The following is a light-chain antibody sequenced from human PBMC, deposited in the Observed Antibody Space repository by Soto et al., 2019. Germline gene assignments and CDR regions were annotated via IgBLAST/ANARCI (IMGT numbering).Light chain of an antibody. CDR3: QQYNNGWT. CDR1: QNIGSR. J-gene: IGKJ1*01. Sequence: DIQMTQSPSTLSASVGDRVTITCRANQNIGSRLAWYQQKPGKAPKLLIYKASSLESGVPSRFSGSGSGTEFTLTISSLQPDDFATYHCQQYNNGWTFGQGTKVDIK. V-gene: IGKV1-5*03. CDR2: KAS.